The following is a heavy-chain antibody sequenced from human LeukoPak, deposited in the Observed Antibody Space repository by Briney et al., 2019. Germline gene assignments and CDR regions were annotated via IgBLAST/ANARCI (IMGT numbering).Heavy chain of an antibody. CDR3: ARESNGDPQLLDY. CDR2: IYYSGST. J-gene: IGHJ4*02. V-gene: IGHV4-59*01. Sequence: SETLSLTCTVSGGSISSYYWSWIRQPPGKGLEWIGYIYYSGSTNYNPSLKSRVTISADTSKNQFSLKLSSVTAADTAVYYCARESNGDPQLLDYWGQGTLVTVSS. CDR1: GGSISSYY. D-gene: IGHD4-17*01.